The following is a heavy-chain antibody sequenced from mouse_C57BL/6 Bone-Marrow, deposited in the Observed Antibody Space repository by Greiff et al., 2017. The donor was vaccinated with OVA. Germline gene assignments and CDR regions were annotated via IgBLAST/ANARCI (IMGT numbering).Heavy chain of an antibody. D-gene: IGHD2-5*01. CDR3: ARNHYSNSAMDY. CDR2: IDPSDSYT. J-gene: IGHJ4*01. V-gene: IGHV1-50*01. Sequence: VQLQQPGAELVKPGASVKLSCKASGYTFTSYWMQWVKQRPGQGLEWIGEIDPSDSYTNYNQKFKGKATLTVDTSSSTAYMQLSSLTSEDSAVYYCARNHYSNSAMDYWGQGTSVTVSS. CDR1: GYTFTSYW.